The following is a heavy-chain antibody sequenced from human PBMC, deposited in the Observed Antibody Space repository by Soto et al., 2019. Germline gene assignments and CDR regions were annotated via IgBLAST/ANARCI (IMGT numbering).Heavy chain of an antibody. CDR2: ISAYNGNT. Sequence: QVQLVQSGAEVKKPGASVKVSCKASGYTFTSYGISWVRQAPGQGLEWMGWISAYNGNTSYAQKFQGRVTMTTDTSTSTAYMELRSLRSDDTAVYYCARDPDIVVVPAAISHWFDPWGQGTLVTVSS. CDR1: GYTFTSYG. D-gene: IGHD2-2*01. CDR3: ARDPDIVVVPAAISHWFDP. J-gene: IGHJ5*02. V-gene: IGHV1-18*01.